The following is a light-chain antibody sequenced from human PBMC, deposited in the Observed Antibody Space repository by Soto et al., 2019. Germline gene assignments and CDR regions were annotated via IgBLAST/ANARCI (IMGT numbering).Light chain of an antibody. CDR2: DAS. CDR1: QGIRSW. J-gene: IGKJ5*01. Sequence: DIQMTQSPSSVSASVGDRVTITCRASQGIRSWLAWYQQKPGKAPKLLIYDASSLQSGVPSRFSGSGSGTDYTLTISSLQPEDFATYYCQQANSFPITFGQGTRLEIK. V-gene: IGKV1D-12*01. CDR3: QQANSFPIT.